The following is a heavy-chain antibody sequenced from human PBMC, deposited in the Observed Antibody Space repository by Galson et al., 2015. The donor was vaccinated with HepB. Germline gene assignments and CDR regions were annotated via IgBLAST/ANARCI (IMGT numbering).Heavy chain of an antibody. CDR2: IYYSGIT. CDR1: GGSIISTSNY. V-gene: IGHV4-39*07. D-gene: IGHD6-19*01. Sequence: ETLSLTCTLSGGSIISTSNYWGWIRQPPGKGLEWFGSIYYSGITNYDPSLKSRVTISLDTSKNQFSLKLRSVTAADTAVYYCARVSLSSSGWYVRYGLDVWGQGTTVTVSS. J-gene: IGHJ6*02. CDR3: ARVSLSSSGWYVRYGLDV.